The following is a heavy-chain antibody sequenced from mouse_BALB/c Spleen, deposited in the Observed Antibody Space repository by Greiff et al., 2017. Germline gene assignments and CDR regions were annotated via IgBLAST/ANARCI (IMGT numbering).Heavy chain of an antibody. Sequence: QVQLQQPGAELVKPGASVKLSCKASGYTFTSYWMHWVKQRPGQGLEWIGEINPSNGRTNYNEKFKSKATLTVDKSSSTAYMQLSSLTSEDSAVYYCASGELGLGMDYWGQGTSVTVSS. CDR2: INPSNGRT. CDR1: GYTFTSYW. V-gene: IGHV1S81*02. CDR3: ASGELGLGMDY. J-gene: IGHJ4*01. D-gene: IGHD3-1*01.